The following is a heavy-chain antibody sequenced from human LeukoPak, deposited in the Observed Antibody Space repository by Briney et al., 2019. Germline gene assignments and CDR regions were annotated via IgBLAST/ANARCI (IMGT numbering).Heavy chain of an antibody. D-gene: IGHD1-26*01. CDR3: ARSQRSSGGASALGY. V-gene: IGHV3-21*01. Sequence: KAGGSLRLSCAGSQFTFSDYAVSWVRQAPGKGLEWVSSHTNSGENTYYADSVKGRFTISRDNAKNSLYLQMNSLRAEDTAVYYCARSQRSSGGASALGYWGQGTLVTVSS. CDR1: QFTFSDYA. CDR2: HTNSGENT. J-gene: IGHJ4*02.